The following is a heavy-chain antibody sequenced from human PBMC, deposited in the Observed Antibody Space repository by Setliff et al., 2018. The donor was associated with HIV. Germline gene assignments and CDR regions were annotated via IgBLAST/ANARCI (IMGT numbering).Heavy chain of an antibody. CDR2: ISGSGDIT. CDR3: TTEVFRQWLVGDY. D-gene: IGHD6-19*01. Sequence: GGSLRLSCAASGFSFRSYAVSWVRQAPGKGLEWVSVISGSGDITYYRESVKGRFTVSRDNSKNTLSLQMHSLKTEDTAVYYCTTEVFRQWLVGDYWGQGTLVTVSS. J-gene: IGHJ4*02. V-gene: IGHV3-23*01. CDR1: GFSFRSYA.